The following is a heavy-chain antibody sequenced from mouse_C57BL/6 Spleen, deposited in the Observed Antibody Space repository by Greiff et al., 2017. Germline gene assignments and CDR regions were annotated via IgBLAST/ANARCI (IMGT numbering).Heavy chain of an antibody. J-gene: IGHJ2*01. CDR2: IYPGDGDT. D-gene: IGHD1-1*01. V-gene: IGHV1-82*01. CDR1: GYAFSSSW. Sequence: VQLQQSGPELVKPGASVKISCKASGYAFSSSWMNWVKQRPGKGLEWIGRIYPGDGDTNYNGKFKGKATLTADKSSSTAYMQLSGLTSEDSAVYVCAGGPNYGSSYWDDFDYWGQGTTLTVSS. CDR3: AGGPNYGSSYWDDFDY.